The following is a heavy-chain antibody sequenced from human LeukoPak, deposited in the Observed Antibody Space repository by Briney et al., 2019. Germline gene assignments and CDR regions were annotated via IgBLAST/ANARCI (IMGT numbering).Heavy chain of an antibody. V-gene: IGHV4-59*01. CDR3: VRSKSGTYGWFDP. D-gene: IGHD4-17*01. J-gene: IGHJ5*02. Sequence: KPSETLSLTCTVSGGSISNYFWSWIRQRPGKGLEWIGYIYYTGSANYSPSLKSRVTISIDTSKTQFSLKVSSVTAADTAIYYCVRSKSGTYGWFDPWGQGTLVTVFS. CDR2: IYYTGSA. CDR1: GGSISNYF.